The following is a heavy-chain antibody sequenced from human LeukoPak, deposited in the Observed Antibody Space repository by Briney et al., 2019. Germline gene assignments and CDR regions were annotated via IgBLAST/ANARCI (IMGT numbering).Heavy chain of an antibody. J-gene: IGHJ4*02. V-gene: IGHV3-30-3*01. D-gene: IGHD3-22*01. CDR1: GFTFSTYA. CDR3: ARDPKLDYDSSGPFGY. Sequence: GGSLRLSCAASGFTFSTYAIHWVRQAPGKGLEWVAFISYDGSNKYYADSVRGRFTISRDNSKNTLYLQMNSLRAEDTAVYYCARDPKLDYDSSGPFGYWGQGTLVTVSS. CDR2: ISYDGSNK.